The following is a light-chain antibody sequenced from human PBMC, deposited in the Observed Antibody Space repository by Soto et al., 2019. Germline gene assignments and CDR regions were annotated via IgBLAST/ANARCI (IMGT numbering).Light chain of an antibody. CDR3: QQYDNYPRT. J-gene: IGKJ4*01. Sequence: DIQMTQSPSTLSASVGDRVTITCRASQSVRSWLAWYQQKPGKAPKFLIYDASSLESGVPSRFSGSGSGTEFTLTISSLQPYDFATYYCQQYDNYPRTFGGGTKVDIK. CDR2: DAS. V-gene: IGKV1-5*01. CDR1: QSVRSW.